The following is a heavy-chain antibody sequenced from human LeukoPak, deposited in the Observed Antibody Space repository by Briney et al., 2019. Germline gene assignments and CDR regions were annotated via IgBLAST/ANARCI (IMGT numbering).Heavy chain of an antibody. CDR3: ARDLLYGSGSYFFDF. V-gene: IGHV1-2*02. D-gene: IGHD3-10*01. J-gene: IGHJ4*02. Sequence: ASVKVSCKASGYTFTGYYMHWVRQAPGQGLEWMGWINPNSGGTNYAQKFQGRVTMTRDTSISTVYMELSRLRSDDTAVYYCARDLLYGSGSYFFDFWGQGTLVTVSS. CDR1: GYTFTGYY. CDR2: INPNSGGT.